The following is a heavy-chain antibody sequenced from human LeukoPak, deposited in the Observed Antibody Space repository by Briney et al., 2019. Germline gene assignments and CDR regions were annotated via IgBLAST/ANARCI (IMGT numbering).Heavy chain of an antibody. CDR1: GDSVSSNSAA. CDR3: ARELEYCNSTSCYEIDYYYYMDV. V-gene: IGHV6-1*01. D-gene: IGHD2-2*01. Sequence: SQTLSLTCAISGDSVSSNSAAWNWIRQSPSRGLEWLGRTYYRSKWYNDYAVSVKSRITINPDTSKNQFSLQLNSVTPEDTAVYYCARELEYCNSTSCYEIDYYYYMDVWGKGTTVTVSS. J-gene: IGHJ6*03. CDR2: TYYRSKWYN.